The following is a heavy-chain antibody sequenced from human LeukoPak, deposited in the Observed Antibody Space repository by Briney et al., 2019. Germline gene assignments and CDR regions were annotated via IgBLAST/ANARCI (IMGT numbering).Heavy chain of an antibody. V-gene: IGHV1-2*06. J-gene: IGHJ4*02. CDR1: GYTFTGYH. CDR3: ARDQGSLARSWYTGY. CDR2: INPYSGDT. Sequence: GASVKVSCKASGYTFTGYHIHWVRQAPGQGLEWMGRINPYSGDTNFAQKFQGRVTMTRDTSITTAYTDLSSRTPDDTAVYFCARDQGSLARSWYTGYWGQGTQVTVSS. D-gene: IGHD6-13*01.